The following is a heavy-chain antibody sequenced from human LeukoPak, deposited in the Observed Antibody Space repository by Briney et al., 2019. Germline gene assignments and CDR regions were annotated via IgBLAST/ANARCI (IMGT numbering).Heavy chain of an antibody. Sequence: SVKVSCKASGYTFTGYYMHWVRQAPGQGLEWMGGIIPIFGTANYAQKFQGRVTITADESTSTAYMELSSLRSEDTAVYYCARDPSFDVVVPAARRHNWFDPWGQGTLVTVSS. D-gene: IGHD2-2*01. J-gene: IGHJ5*02. CDR1: GYTFTGYY. V-gene: IGHV1-69*13. CDR2: IIPIFGTA. CDR3: ARDPSFDVVVPAARRHNWFDP.